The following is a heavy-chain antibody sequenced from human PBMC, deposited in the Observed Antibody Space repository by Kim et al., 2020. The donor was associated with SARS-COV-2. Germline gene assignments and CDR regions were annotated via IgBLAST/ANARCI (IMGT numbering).Heavy chain of an antibody. J-gene: IGHJ5*02. V-gene: IGHV3-9*01. CDR2: ITWNSASI. CDR1: GFTFDDYA. D-gene: IGHD3-10*01. Sequence: GGSLRLSCAASGFTFDDYAMHWVRQAPGKGLEWVSGITWNSASIGYADSVKGRFTISRDNAKNSLYLQMNSLRPDDTAFYYCARVSGSTRLNPRVPNNWFDPWGQGTLVTVSS. CDR3: ARVSGSTRLNPRVPNNWFDP.